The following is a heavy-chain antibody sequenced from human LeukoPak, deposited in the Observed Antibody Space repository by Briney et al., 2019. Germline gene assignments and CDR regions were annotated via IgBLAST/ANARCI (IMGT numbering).Heavy chain of an antibody. J-gene: IGHJ5*02. V-gene: IGHV3-53*01. D-gene: IGHD3-3*01. CDR2: IYSGGTT. Sequence: GGSLRLSCAASGFAVSRNYMTWVRQAPGKGLECVSIIYSGGTTYYADSVKGRFTISRDNAKNSLYLQMNSLRAEDTAVYYCAREDITIPGWFHPWGQGTLVTVSS. CDR3: AREDITIPGWFHP. CDR1: GFAVSRNY.